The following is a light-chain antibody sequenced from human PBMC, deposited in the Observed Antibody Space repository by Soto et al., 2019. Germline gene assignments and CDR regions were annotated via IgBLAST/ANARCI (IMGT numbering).Light chain of an antibody. CDR2: KAS. Sequence: DIQMTQSPSTLSASVGDRVTITCRATQSISSWLAGYQQKPGKAPKFLIHKASSLESGVPSRFSGSGSGTEFTLTISSLQPDDFATYYCQHYDTYPLTFGGGTRWRSN. J-gene: IGKJ4*01. V-gene: IGKV1-5*03. CDR1: QSISSW. CDR3: QHYDTYPLT.